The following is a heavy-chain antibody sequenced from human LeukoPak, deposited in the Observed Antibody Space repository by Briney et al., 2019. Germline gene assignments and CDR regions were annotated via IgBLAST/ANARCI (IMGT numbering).Heavy chain of an antibody. Sequence: PSETLSLTCTVSGGSLSSYYWSWIRQPPGKGLEWIGYIYYSGSTNYNPSLKSRVTISVDTSKNQFSLKLSSVTAADTAVYYCARVWISWNDEADYYGMDVWGQGTTVTVSS. D-gene: IGHD1-1*01. CDR2: IYYSGST. CDR1: GGSLSSYY. CDR3: ARVWISWNDEADYYGMDV. V-gene: IGHV4-59*01. J-gene: IGHJ6*02.